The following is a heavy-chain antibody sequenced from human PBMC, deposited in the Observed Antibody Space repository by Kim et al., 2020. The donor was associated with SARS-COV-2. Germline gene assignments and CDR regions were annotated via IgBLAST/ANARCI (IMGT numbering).Heavy chain of an antibody. CDR2: IYYSGST. D-gene: IGHD2-2*01. J-gene: IGHJ5*02. Sequence: SETLSLTCTVSGGSISSYYWSWIRQPPGKGLEWIGYIYYSGSTNYNPSLKSRVTISVDTSKNQFSLKLSSVTAADTAVYYCARGFGVVPAAPWWFDPWGQGTLVTVSS. V-gene: IGHV4-59*13. CDR1: GGSISSYY. CDR3: ARGFGVVPAAPWWFDP.